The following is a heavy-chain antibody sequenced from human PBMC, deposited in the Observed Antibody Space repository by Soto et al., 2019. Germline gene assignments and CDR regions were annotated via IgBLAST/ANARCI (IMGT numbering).Heavy chain of an antibody. Sequence: SETLSLTCRVSGGSVGTGAYYWSWIRQPPGKGLEWIGYTLYSGSPNYNPSLQSLQSRVTISVDTSRNQFSLRLTSVTAADTALYYCASTDHYHRTFDIWGQGTLVTVSS. D-gene: IGHD3-9*01. V-gene: IGHV4-61*08. CDR3: ASTDHYHRTFDI. CDR1: GGSVGTGAYY. J-gene: IGHJ3*02. CDR2: TLYSGSP.